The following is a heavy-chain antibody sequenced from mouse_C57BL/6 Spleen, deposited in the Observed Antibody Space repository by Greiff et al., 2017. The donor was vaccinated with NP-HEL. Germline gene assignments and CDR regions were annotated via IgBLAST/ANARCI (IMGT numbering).Heavy chain of an antibody. V-gene: IGHV5-6*01. D-gene: IGHD2-4*01. CDR3: ARRDYDYDGYYFDY. J-gene: IGHJ2*01. CDR1: GFTFSSYG. Sequence: EVQRVESGGDLVKPGGSLKLSCAASGFTFSSYGMSWVRQTPDKRLEWVATISSGGSYTYYPDSVKGRFTISRDNAKNTLYLQMSSLKSEDTAMYYCARRDYDYDGYYFDYWGQGTTLTVSS. CDR2: ISSGGSYT.